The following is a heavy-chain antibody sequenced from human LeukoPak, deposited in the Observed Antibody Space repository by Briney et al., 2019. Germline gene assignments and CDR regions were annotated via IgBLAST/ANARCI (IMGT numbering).Heavy chain of an antibody. CDR1: GFTFSDYY. Sequence: GGSLRLSCAASGFTFSDYYMSWIRQAPGKGLEWVSYISSSGSTIYYADSAKGRFTISRDNAKNSLYLQMNSLRAEDTAVYYCARLPQAVAEYYFDYWGQGTLVTVSS. CDR3: ARLPQAVAEYYFDY. D-gene: IGHD6-19*01. CDR2: ISSSGSTI. J-gene: IGHJ4*02. V-gene: IGHV3-11*01.